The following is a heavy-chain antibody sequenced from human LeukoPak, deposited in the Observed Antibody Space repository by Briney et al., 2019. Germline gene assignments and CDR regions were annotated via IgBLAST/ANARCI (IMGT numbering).Heavy chain of an antibody. J-gene: IGHJ5*02. V-gene: IGHV3-53*01. CDR2: IYSGGST. Sequence: PGGSLRLSCAASGFTVSSNYMSWVRQAPGKGLEWVSVIYSGGSTYYADSVKGRFTISRDNSKNTLYLQMNSLRAEDTAVYYCAKERARPNWFDPWGQGTLVTVSS. D-gene: IGHD6-6*01. CDR1: GFTVSSNY. CDR3: AKERARPNWFDP.